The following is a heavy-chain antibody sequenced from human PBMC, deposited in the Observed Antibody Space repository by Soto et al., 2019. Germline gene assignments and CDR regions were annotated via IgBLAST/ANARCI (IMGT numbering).Heavy chain of an antibody. D-gene: IGHD3-3*01. J-gene: IGHJ6*02. CDR1: GGTFSSYA. CDR2: IIPIFGTA. Sequence: ASVKVSCKASGGTFSSYAISWVRQAPGQGLEWMGGIIPIFGTANYAQKFQGRVTITADESTSTAYMELSSLRSEDTAVYYCARGGRLSGNSDYYGMDVWGQGTTVTVSS. V-gene: IGHV1-69*13. CDR3: ARGGRLSGNSDYYGMDV.